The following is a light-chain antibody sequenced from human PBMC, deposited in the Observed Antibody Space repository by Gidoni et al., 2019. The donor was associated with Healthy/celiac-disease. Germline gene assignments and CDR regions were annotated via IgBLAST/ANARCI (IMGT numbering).Light chain of an antibody. CDR3: QQYGSSPRT. J-gene: IGKJ1*01. V-gene: IGKV3-20*01. CDR1: QSVSSSY. CDR2: GAS. Sequence: EIVLTQSPGTLSLSPGERATLSCRASQSVSSSYLAWYQQKPGQAPRLLIYGASSRATGIPDRFSGSGSGTDFTLTISRLEPEDFAVYYCQQYGSSPRTFGQXTKVKIK.